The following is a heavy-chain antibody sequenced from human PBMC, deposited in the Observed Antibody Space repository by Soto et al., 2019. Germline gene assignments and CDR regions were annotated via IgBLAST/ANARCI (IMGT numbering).Heavy chain of an antibody. CDR3: VAVAKRYYYYGMDV. V-gene: IGHV1-8*01. J-gene: IGHJ6*02. Sequence: QVQLVQSGAEVKKPGASVKVSCKASGYTFTSYDINWVRQATGQVLEWMGWMNPNSGNTGYAQKFQGRVTMTRNTSISTAYMELSSLRSEDTAVYYCVAVAKRYYYYGMDVWGQGTTVTVSS. CDR1: GYTFTSYD. CDR2: MNPNSGNT.